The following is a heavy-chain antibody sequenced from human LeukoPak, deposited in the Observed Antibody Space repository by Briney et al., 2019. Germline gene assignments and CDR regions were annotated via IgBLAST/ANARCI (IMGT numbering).Heavy chain of an antibody. J-gene: IGHJ6*03. V-gene: IGHV4-61*01. Sequence: SETLSLTCTVSGGSISSSSYYWSWIRQPPGKGLEWIGYIYYSGSTNYNPSLKSRVTISVDTSKNQFSLKLSSVTAADTAVYYCARVIVAVAEIYYYYYYMDVWGKGTTVTVSS. CDR2: IYYSGST. CDR1: GGSISSSSYY. CDR3: ARVIVAVAEIYYYYYYMDV. D-gene: IGHD6-19*01.